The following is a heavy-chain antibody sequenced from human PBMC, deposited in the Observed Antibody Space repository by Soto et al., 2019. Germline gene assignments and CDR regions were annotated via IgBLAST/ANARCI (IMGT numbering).Heavy chain of an antibody. CDR2: IYPGDSDT. Sequence: GESLKISCXGAGYSFNSYWIGWGRQMPGKGLEWMGIIYPGDSDTRYSPSFQGQVTISADKSISTAYLQWSSLKASDTAMYYCARRGEAAAGKADYYYGMDVWGQGTTVTVSS. J-gene: IGHJ6*02. V-gene: IGHV5-51*01. CDR3: ARRGEAAAGKADYYYGMDV. CDR1: GYSFNSYW. D-gene: IGHD6-13*01.